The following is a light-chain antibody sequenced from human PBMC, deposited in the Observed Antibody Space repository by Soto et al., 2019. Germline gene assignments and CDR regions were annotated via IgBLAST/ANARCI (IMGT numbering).Light chain of an antibody. CDR2: DVS. CDR3: CSYAGSYNVV. J-gene: IGLJ2*01. V-gene: IGLV2-11*01. CDR1: SSDVGGYNY. Sequence: QSALTQPRSVSGSPGQSVTISCTGTSSDVGGYNYVSWYQQHPGKAPKLMIYDVSKRPSGVPDRFSGSKSCNTASLTISGLQAEDEADYYCCSYAGSYNVVFGGGTKLTVL.